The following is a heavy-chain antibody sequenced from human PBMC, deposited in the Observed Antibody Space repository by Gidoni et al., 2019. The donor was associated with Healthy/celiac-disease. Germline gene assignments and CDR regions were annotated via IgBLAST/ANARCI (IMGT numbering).Heavy chain of an antibody. CDR2: ISYDGSNK. CDR1: GFTFSSYG. Sequence: CPASGFTFSSYGMHWVRQAPGKGLEWVAVISYDGSNKYYADSVKGRFTISRDNSKNTLYLQMNSLRAEDTAVYYCAKDLSYPRPENVDYWGQGTLVTVSS. J-gene: IGHJ4*02. CDR3: AKDLSYPRPENVDY. V-gene: IGHV3-30*18.